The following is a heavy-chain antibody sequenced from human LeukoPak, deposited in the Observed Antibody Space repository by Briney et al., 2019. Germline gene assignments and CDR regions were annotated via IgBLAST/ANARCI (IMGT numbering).Heavy chain of an antibody. CDR3: AKLFYYGSGTYYFKGYFDY. CDR2: ISPSGGIT. Sequence: PGGSLRLSCAASGFTFSSYAMSWVRQAPGKGLEWVSGISPSGGITYYTDSVKGQFTISRDNSNNTLFLQMTSLRAEDTAVYYCAKLFYYGSGTYYFKGYFDYWGQGTLVSVSS. J-gene: IGHJ4*02. CDR1: GFTFSSYA. D-gene: IGHD3-10*01. V-gene: IGHV3-23*01.